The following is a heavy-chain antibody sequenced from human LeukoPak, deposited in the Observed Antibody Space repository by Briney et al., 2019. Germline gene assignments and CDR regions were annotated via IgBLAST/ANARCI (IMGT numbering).Heavy chain of an antibody. Sequence: PSETLSLTCAVSGGSISSYYWNWIRQPPGKGLEWIGYIYYSGSTNYNPSLKSRGTISIDTSKNQLSLQLTSVTAADTAVYYCATDVRGLVPYYFDFWGQGTLVTVSS. V-gene: IGHV4-59*01. D-gene: IGHD3-10*02. CDR3: ATDVRGLVPYYFDF. CDR1: GGSISSYY. J-gene: IGHJ4*02. CDR2: IYYSGST.